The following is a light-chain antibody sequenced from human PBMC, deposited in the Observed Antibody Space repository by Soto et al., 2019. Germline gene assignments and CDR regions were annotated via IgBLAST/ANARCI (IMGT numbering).Light chain of an antibody. CDR1: QSIMTW. J-gene: IGKJ5*01. Sequence: DIRMTQSPSTLSASVGDRFTITCRASQSIMTWLAWYQQKPGKAPKLLIYKASSLESGVPSRFSGSGSGTEFTLTISSLQPDDFATYYCQQYNSYSIAFGQGTRLEIK. CDR3: QQYNSYSIA. CDR2: KAS. V-gene: IGKV1-5*03.